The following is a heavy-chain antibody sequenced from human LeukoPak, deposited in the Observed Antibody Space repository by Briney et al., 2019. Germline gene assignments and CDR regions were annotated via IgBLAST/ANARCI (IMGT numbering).Heavy chain of an antibody. CDR2: ISGSGGST. D-gene: IGHD3-3*01. Sequence: PSETLSLTCAVYGGSFSGYYWSWIRQAPGKGLEWVSAISGSGGSTYYADSVKGRFTISRDNSKNTLYLQMNSLRAEDTAVYYCAKPADDFWSGYPTYWGQGTLVTVSS. V-gene: IGHV3-23*01. CDR1: GGSFSGYY. J-gene: IGHJ4*02. CDR3: AKPADDFWSGYPTY.